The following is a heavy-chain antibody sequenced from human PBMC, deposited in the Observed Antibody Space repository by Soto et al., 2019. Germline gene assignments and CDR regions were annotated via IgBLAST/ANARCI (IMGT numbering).Heavy chain of an antibody. D-gene: IGHD6-19*01. CDR1: GYSFTSYA. V-gene: IGHV1-3*05. Sequence: QVQLVQSGAEEKKPGASVKVSCKASGYSFTSYAMHWVRQAPGQGLEWMGWINAGNGNTKYSQKFQGRVTITRDTSASTAYMGLSSLRTEDTAVYYCARAVAVPADFDYWGQGTLVTVSS. CDR3: ARAVAVPADFDY. CDR2: INAGNGNT. J-gene: IGHJ4*02.